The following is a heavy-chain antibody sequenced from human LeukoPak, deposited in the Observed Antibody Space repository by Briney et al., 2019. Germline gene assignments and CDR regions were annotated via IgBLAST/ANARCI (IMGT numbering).Heavy chain of an antibody. V-gene: IGHV3-23*01. CDR1: GFTFSTSA. CDR2: ITGSGIYT. Sequence: PGGSLRLSCAASGFTFSTSALSRVRQAPGKGPEWVSTITGSGIYTYYADSVKGRFTISRDNSKNTLYLQMNSLRAEDTAVYHCANIARGSVDMDVWGQGTTVTVSS. J-gene: IGHJ6*02. CDR3: ANIARGSVDMDV. D-gene: IGHD5-12*01.